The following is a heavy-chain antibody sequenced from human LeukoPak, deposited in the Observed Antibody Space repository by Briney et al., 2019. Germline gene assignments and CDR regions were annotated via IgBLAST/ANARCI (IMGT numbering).Heavy chain of an antibody. CDR2: INHSGST. CDR3: ARSYYYIDV. D-gene: IGHD3-10*01. Sequence: SETLSLTCAVYGGSFSGYYWSWIRQPPGKGLEWIGEINHSGSTNYNPSLKSRVAISTDTAKNQFSLKLSSVTAADTAVYYCARSYYYIDVWAKGTTVTVSS. V-gene: IGHV4-34*01. CDR1: GGSFSGYY. J-gene: IGHJ6*03.